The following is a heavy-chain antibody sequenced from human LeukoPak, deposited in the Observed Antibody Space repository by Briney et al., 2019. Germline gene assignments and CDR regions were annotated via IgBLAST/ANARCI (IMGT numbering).Heavy chain of an antibody. Sequence: GRSLRLSCAASGFTFSSYGMHWVRQAPGKGLEWVAVIWYDGSNKYYADSVKGRFTISRDNSKNTLYLQMNSLRAEDTAVYYCTTTWVVEVNCFDYWGQGTLVTVSS. CDR3: TTTWVVEVNCFDY. CDR2: IWYDGSNK. CDR1: GFTFSSYG. V-gene: IGHV3-33*01. D-gene: IGHD2-15*01. J-gene: IGHJ4*02.